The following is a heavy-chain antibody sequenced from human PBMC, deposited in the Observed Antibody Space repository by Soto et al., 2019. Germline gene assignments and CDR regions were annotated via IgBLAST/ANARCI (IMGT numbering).Heavy chain of an antibody. J-gene: IGHJ5*02. CDR2: IYYSGST. D-gene: IGHD2-2*01. CDR1: GGSISSSSYY. V-gene: IGHV4-39*01. Sequence: TLSLTCTVSGGSISSSSYYWGWIRQPPGKGLEWIGSIYYSGSTYYNPSLKSRVTISVDTSNNQFSLKLSSVTAADTAVYYCARPRACSSTSCYNWFDPWGQGTLVTVSS. CDR3: ARPRACSSTSCYNWFDP.